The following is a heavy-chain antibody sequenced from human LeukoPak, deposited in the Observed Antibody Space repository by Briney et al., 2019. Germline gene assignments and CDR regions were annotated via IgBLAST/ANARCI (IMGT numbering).Heavy chain of an antibody. CDR2: IYYSGST. D-gene: IGHD3-9*01. Sequence: PSETLSLTCTVSGGSISSYYWSWIRQPPGKGLEWIGYIYYSGSTNYNPSRKSRVTISVDTSKNQFSLKLSSVTAADTAVYYCARDGTNYDILTGYYGGSRAFDIWGQGTMVTVSS. CDR3: ARDGTNYDILTGYYGGSRAFDI. J-gene: IGHJ3*02. V-gene: IGHV4-59*01. CDR1: GGSISSYY.